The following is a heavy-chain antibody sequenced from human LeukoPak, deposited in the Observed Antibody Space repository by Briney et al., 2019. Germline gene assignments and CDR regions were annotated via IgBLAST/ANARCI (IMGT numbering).Heavy chain of an antibody. V-gene: IGHV4-59*01. J-gene: IGHJ4*02. CDR3: ARAIVPGRWNFDY. D-gene: IGHD2-21*01. CDR1: GGSISSYY. Sequence: PSETLSLTCTVSGGSISSYYWSWIRQPPGKGLEWIGYIYYSASTNYNPSLESRVTISVDTSKNQFSLKLSPVTAADTAVYYCARAIVPGRWNFDYWGQGTLFTVSS. CDR2: IYYSAST.